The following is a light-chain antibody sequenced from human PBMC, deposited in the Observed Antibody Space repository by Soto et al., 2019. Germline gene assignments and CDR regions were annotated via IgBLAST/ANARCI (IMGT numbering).Light chain of an antibody. J-gene: IGKJ4*01. CDR1: QNINNN. V-gene: IGKV3-15*01. CDR2: DAS. Sequence: IVMTQSPATLSVSPGERATLSCRASQNINNNLAWYQRKPGQGPRLLIYDASTRATGIPATFSGRGSGTDFTLTISSLQSEDSAVYYWQQYSMWPLTFGGGTKVEIK. CDR3: QQYSMWPLT.